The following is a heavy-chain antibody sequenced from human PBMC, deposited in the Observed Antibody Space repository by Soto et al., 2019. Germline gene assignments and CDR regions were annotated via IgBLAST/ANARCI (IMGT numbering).Heavy chain of an antibody. CDR1: GFTFINYA. D-gene: IGHD2-2*01. Sequence: EVQLLESGGGLVQPGGSLRLSCVGSGFTFINYAMNWVRQTPGKGLEWVSGISGGGDRTFDADSMKGRFTISRDNSKNTVNLQMNSLRADDTAVYYCARKVLGSTSRPDWWYFDLWGRGTLVTVSS. CDR2: ISGGGDRT. V-gene: IGHV3-23*01. CDR3: ARKVLGSTSRPDWWYFDL. J-gene: IGHJ2*01.